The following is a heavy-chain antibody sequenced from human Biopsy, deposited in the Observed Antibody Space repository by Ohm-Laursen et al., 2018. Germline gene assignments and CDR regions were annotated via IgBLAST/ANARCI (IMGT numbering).Heavy chain of an antibody. Sequence: SLRLSCSASEFTFSGYSMNWVRQAPGRGLEWVSYINVYSNKKYYADSVKGRFIVSRDNDKNSLYLQMNSLRAEDKAVYHCARSPGRDRMDVWGQGTTVIVSS. CDR1: EFTFSGYS. CDR3: ARSPGRDRMDV. V-gene: IGHV3-48*04. D-gene: IGHD1-14*01. CDR2: INVYSNKK. J-gene: IGHJ6*02.